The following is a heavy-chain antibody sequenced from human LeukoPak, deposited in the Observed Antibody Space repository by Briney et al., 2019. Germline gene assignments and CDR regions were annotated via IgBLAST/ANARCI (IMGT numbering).Heavy chain of an antibody. CDR2: ISSFGSTI. CDR1: GFTFTTYS. J-gene: IGHJ4*02. V-gene: IGHV3-48*04. Sequence: GGSLRLSCEASGFTFTTYSMNWVRQAPGKGLEWVSYISSFGSTIYYADSVKGRFTISRENAKNSLYLQMNSLRAEDTAVYYCAGSAYYRDFDYWGQGTLVTVSS. D-gene: IGHD3-22*01. CDR3: AGSAYYRDFDY.